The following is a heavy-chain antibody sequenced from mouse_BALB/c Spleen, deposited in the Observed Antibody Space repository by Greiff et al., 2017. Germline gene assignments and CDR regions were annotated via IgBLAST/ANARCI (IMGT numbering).Heavy chain of an antibody. CDR3: AREDYRYFAY. CDR1: GYTFTSYW. D-gene: IGHD2-14*01. Sequence: QVQLQQSGAELAKPGASVKMSCKASGYTFTSYWMHWVKQRPGQGLEWIGYINPSTGYTEYNQKFKDKATLTADKSSSTAYMQLSSLTSEDSAVYYCAREDYRYFAYWGQGTLVTVSA. V-gene: IGHV1-7*01. J-gene: IGHJ3*01. CDR2: INPSTGYT.